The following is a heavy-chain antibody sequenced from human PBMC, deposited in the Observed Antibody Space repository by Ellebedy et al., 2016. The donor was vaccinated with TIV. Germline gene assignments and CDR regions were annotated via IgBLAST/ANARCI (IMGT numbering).Heavy chain of an antibody. V-gene: IGHV1-2*02. Sequence: AASVKVSCKASGYSFIGYYIHWVRQAPGQGLEWMGWINPDRGHTKYPQSFQVRVTMTRDTSSSTAYMELSGLTSDDPAIYYCAKDQFPYYDSGGYKEYFDCWGQGTLVTVSS. CDR3: AKDQFPYYDSGGYKEYFDC. CDR2: INPDRGHT. CDR1: GYSFIGYY. D-gene: IGHD3-22*01. J-gene: IGHJ4*02.